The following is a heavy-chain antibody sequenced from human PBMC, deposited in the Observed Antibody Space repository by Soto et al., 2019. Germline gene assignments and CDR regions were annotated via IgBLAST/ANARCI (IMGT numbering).Heavy chain of an antibody. Sequence: PGGSLRLSCAASGFTFSSYGMHWVRQAPGKGLEWVAVISYDGSNKYYADSVKGRFTISRDNSKNTLYLQMNSLRAEDTAVYYFAKYIISCRDCSGWYGDYFDYWGQGTLVTVSS. J-gene: IGHJ4*02. CDR3: AKYIISCRDCSGWYGDYFDY. V-gene: IGHV3-30*18. CDR2: ISYDGSNK. D-gene: IGHD6-19*01. CDR1: GFTFSSYG.